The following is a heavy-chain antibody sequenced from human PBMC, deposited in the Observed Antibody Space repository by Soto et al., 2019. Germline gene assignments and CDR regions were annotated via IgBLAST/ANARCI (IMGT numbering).Heavy chain of an antibody. V-gene: IGHV3-9*01. CDR3: AKAGYCSSTSCYENYYMDV. Sequence: EVQLVESGGGLVQPGRSLRLSCAASGFTFDDYAMHWVRQAPGKGLEWVSGISWNSGSIGYVDSVKGRFTISRDNAKNSLYLQMNSLRAEDTALYYCAKAGYCSSTSCYENYYMDVWGKGTTVTVSS. D-gene: IGHD2-2*03. CDR2: ISWNSGSI. J-gene: IGHJ6*03. CDR1: GFTFDDYA.